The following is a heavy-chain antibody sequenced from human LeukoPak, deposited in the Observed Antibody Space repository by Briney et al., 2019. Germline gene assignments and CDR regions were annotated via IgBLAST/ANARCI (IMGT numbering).Heavy chain of an antibody. D-gene: IGHD4-17*01. J-gene: IGHJ4*02. V-gene: IGHV3-23*01. Sequence: GGSLRLSCAASGFTFTTYAMSWVRQAPGKGLEWVSGISGSGGSTYYADSVRGRFTISRDNSKNTLYLQMDSLRAEDTAVYYCAKLTGYGDSGYFDYWGQGTLVTVSS. CDR1: GFTFTTYA. CDR3: AKLTGYGDSGYFDY. CDR2: ISGSGGST.